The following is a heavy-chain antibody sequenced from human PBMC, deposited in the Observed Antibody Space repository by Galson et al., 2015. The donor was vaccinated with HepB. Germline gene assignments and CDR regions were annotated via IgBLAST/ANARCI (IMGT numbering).Heavy chain of an antibody. CDR3: ARGRSSPGYGSSWFSHYFDL. V-gene: IGHV4-34*01. CDR1: GGSFSGYY. J-gene: IGHJ2*01. D-gene: IGHD6-13*01. Sequence: TLSLTCAVYGGSFSGYYWSWIRQPPGKGLEWIGETNHSGSTNYNPSLKSRVTISVDTSKNQFSLKLRSMTAADTTVYYCARGRSSPGYGSSWFSHYFDLRGRGTLVTVSS. CDR2: TNHSGST.